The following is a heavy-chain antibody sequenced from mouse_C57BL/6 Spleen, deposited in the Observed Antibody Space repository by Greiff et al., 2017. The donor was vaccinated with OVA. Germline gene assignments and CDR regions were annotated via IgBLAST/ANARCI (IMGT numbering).Heavy chain of an antibody. V-gene: IGHV5-16*01. CDR1: GFTFSDYY. CDR2: INYDGSST. J-gene: IGHJ2*01. CDR3: ARDGFDY. Sequence: EVQLQESEGGLVQPGSSMKLSCTASGFTFSDYYMAWVRQVPEKGLEWVANINYDGSSTYYLDSLKSRFIISRDNAKNILYLQMSSLKSEDTATYYCARDGFDYWGQGTTLTVSS.